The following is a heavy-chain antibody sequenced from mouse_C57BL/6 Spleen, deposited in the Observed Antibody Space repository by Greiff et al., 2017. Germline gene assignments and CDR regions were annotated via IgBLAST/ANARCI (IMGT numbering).Heavy chain of an antibody. CDR2: IDPSDSYT. V-gene: IGHV1-59*01. CDR3: AREGFITTVVANWYFHV. J-gene: IGHJ1*03. CDR1: GYTFTSYW. D-gene: IGHD1-1*01. Sequence: VQLQQPGAELVRPGTSVKLSCKASGYTFTSYWMPRVKQRPGQGLEWIGVIDPSDSYTNYNQKFKGKATLTVDTSSSTAYMQLSSLTSEDSAVYYCAREGFITTVVANWYFHVCGTGTTV.